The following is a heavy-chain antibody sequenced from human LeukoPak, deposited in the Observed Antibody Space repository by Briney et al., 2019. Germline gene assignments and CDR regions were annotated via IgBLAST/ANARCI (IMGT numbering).Heavy chain of an antibody. V-gene: IGHV3-7*01. D-gene: IGHD3-22*01. Sequence: TGGSVRLPCAASGFTFSNYWMSWVRQAPGKGLEWLANINQDGSEIYYVDSVKGRCTISRENGKNSLYLQINSLRADDTAVYYCARDQGSMIVVRTTTWFFNLWGRGSLVTVSS. CDR3: ARDQGSMIVVRTTTWFFNL. J-gene: IGHJ2*01. CDR2: INQDGSEI. CDR1: GFTFSNYW.